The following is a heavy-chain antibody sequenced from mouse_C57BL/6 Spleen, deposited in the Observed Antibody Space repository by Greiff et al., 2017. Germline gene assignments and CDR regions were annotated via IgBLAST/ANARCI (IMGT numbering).Heavy chain of an antibody. Sequence: EVKLQESGPELVKPGASVKISCKASGYSFTGYYMNWVKQSPEKSLEWIGEINPSTGGTTYNQKFKAKATLTVDKSSSTAYMQLKSLTSEDSAVYYCARRRITTVVDYYAMDYWGQGTSVTVSS. CDR1: GYSFTGYY. V-gene: IGHV1-42*01. J-gene: IGHJ4*01. CDR2: INPSTGGT. CDR3: ARRRITTVVDYYAMDY. D-gene: IGHD1-1*01.